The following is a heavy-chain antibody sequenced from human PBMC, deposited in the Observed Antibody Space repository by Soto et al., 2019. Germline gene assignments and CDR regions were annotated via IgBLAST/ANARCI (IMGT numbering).Heavy chain of an antibody. CDR3: ARRPDAFDI. V-gene: IGHV3-23*01. Sequence: GGSLRLSCAGAGSTFTDFTMTWVRQAPGKGLEWVSAISGDGLSTYYAGSVKGRFTISRDNSKTTLYLQMNSLRAEDTAVYYCARRPDAFDIWGRGTMVTVSS. CDR2: ISGDGLST. J-gene: IGHJ3*02. CDR1: GSTFTDFT.